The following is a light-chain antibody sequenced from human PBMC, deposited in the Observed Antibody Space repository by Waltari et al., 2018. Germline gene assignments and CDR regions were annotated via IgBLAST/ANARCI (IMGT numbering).Light chain of an antibody. V-gene: IGLV3-25*03. J-gene: IGLJ3*02. Sequence: SYEVTQPPSVSVSPGQTARITCSGDELPTHFAYWYQQKPGQAPLLVIYKDTERPSGIPERFSGSSSGTTVTLTISGVQAEDEADYYCQSADSSGTYWVFGGGTKLTVL. CDR2: KDT. CDR1: ELPTHF. CDR3: QSADSSGTYWV.